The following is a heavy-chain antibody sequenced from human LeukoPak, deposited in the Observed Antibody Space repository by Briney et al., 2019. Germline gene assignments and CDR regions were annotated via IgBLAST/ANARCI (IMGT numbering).Heavy chain of an antibody. CDR2: ISAYNGNT. V-gene: IGHV1-18*01. CDR1: GYTFTSYG. J-gene: IGHJ5*02. CDR3: ARGPDYDILTGYYTP. Sequence: ASVKVSCKASGYTFTSYGISWVRQAPGQGLEWLGWISAYNGNTNYAQKLQGRVTMTTDTSTSTAYMELRSVRSDDTAVYYCARGPDYDILTGYYTPWGQGTLVTVSS. D-gene: IGHD3-9*01.